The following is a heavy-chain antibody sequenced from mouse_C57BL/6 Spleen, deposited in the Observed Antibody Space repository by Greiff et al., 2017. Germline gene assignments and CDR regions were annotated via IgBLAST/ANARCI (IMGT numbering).Heavy chain of an antibody. J-gene: IGHJ2*01. CDR3: ASDRWDGYYPFDY. Sequence: DVKLQESGPGLVKPSQSLSLTCSVTGYSITSGYYWNWIRQFPGNKLEWMGYISYDGSNNYNQTLKNRISITRATSNNQFFMKLNSVTTEDTATYYCASDRWDGYYPFDYWGQGTTLTVSS. V-gene: IGHV3-6*01. CDR1: GYSITSGYY. D-gene: IGHD2-3*01. CDR2: ISYDGSN.